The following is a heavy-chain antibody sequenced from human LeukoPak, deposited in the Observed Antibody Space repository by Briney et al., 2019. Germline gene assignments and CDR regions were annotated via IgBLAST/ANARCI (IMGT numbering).Heavy chain of an antibody. CDR2: INHSGST. J-gene: IGHJ4*02. Sequence: SETLSLTCAVYGGSFSGYYWSWIRQPPGKGLEWIGEINHSGSTNYNPSLKSRVTISVDTSKYQFSLKLSSVTAADTAVYYCARGSWAAAAHFDYWGQGTLVTVSS. D-gene: IGHD6-13*01. CDR3: ARGSWAAAAHFDY. V-gene: IGHV4-34*01. CDR1: GGSFSGYY.